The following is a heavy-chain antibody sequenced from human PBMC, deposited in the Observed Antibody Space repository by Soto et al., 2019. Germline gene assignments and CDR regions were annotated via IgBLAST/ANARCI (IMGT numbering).Heavy chain of an antibody. CDR1: GGTFGSQG. J-gene: IGHJ4*02. CDR3: ARGAMANFDY. Sequence: SVKVSCKASGGTFGSQGIAWVRQAPGQGLEWMGGFIAMLGTPTYAKKVQGRATISADESLTSSYLELRSLRSEDTGVYFCARGAMANFDYWGQGTVVTVS. V-gene: IGHV1-69*13. CDR2: FIAMLGTP. D-gene: IGHD5-18*01.